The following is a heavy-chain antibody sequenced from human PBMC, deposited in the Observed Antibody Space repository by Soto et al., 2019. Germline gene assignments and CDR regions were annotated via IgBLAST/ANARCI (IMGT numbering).Heavy chain of an antibody. CDR1: GGAFRGYY. Sequence: PSGTLSLTCAVYGGAFRGYYWRWVPQPPGEGLGGVGEINHSGSTNYNPSLKSRVTISVDTSKNQFSLKLSSVTAADTAVYYCARGLGGIVGATTVEELTLVHFQHWGQGTLVTVSS. CDR2: INHSGST. D-gene: IGHD1-26*01. J-gene: IGHJ1*01. V-gene: IGHV4-34*01. CDR3: ARGLGGIVGATTVEELTLVHFQH.